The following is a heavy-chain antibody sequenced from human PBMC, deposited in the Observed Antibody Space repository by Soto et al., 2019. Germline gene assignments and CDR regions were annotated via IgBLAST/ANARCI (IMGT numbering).Heavy chain of an antibody. CDR1: GFTFSSYS. Sequence: GGSLRLSWAASGFTFSSYSMNWVRQAPGRGLEWVSYISSSSSTIYYADSEKGRCTMSRDNAKNSMYLQMTSLTAEDTSVYYCARGYCSGGSCYSVVSFDYWAQGT. CDR2: ISSSSSTI. J-gene: IGHJ4*02. D-gene: IGHD2-15*01. V-gene: IGHV3-48*01. CDR3: ARGYCSGGSCYSVVSFDY.